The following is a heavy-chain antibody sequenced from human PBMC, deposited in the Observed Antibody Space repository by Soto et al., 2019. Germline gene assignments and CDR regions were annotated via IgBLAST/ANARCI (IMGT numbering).Heavy chain of an antibody. D-gene: IGHD2-21*02. CDR1: GGSISSYY. J-gene: IGHJ4*02. V-gene: IGHV4-59*01. CDR3: ARAYCGGDCYSAHYFDY. CDR2: IYYSGST. Sequence: SETLSLTCTVSGGSISSYYWSWIRQPPGKGLEWIGYIYYSGSTNYNPSLKSRVTISVDTSKNQFSLKLSSVTAADTAVYYCARAYCGGDCYSAHYFDYWGQGTLVTVSS.